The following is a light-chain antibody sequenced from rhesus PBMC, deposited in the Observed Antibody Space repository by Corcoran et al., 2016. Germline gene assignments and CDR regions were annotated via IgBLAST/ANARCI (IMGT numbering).Light chain of an antibody. V-gene: IGKV1-28*02. CDR1: QGISSY. Sequence: DIQMTQSPSSLSASVGDTVTITCRARQGISSYLNWFQKKPGKAPKLLIFDASSLESGVPSRFSGSGSGTDFTLTSNSMQPEDFATYFCLQHNDYPYSFGQGTNVEIK. J-gene: IGKJ2*01. CDR2: DAS. CDR3: LQHNDYPYS.